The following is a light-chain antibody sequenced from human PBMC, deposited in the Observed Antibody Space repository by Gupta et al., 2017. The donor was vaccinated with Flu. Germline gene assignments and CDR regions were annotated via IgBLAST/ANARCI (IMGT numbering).Light chain of an antibody. J-gene: IGKJ4*01. CDR1: QSVRAY. Sequence: EIVLTQSTAALSVSTGERVTLSCRASQSVRAYLAWYHQRPGQSPRLRIYEASNRATDVPARFNASGSETDFTLTISGLVPEDAGVYYCQQRNNWPRTFGGGTKAEIK. CDR2: EAS. CDR3: QQRNNWPRT. V-gene: IGKV3-11*01.